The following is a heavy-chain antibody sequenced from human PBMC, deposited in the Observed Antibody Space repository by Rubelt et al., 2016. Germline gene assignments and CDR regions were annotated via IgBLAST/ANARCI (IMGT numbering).Heavy chain of an antibody. V-gene: IGHV4-59*04. Sequence: QVQLQESGPGLVEPSETLSLTCTVSGGSISSYYWSWIRQPPGRGLEWIGSVHYSVSAYYNPSLKSRVPISVGTSNTHISRNLKLVAAAETALYYCVRVEIGVALDCWGRGTRVTVSS. CDR2: VHYSVSA. J-gene: IGHJ4*02. D-gene: IGHD2-8*01. CDR1: GGSISSYY. CDR3: VRVEIGVALDC.